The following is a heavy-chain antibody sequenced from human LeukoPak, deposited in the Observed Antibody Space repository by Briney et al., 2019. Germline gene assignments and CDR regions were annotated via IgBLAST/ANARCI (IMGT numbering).Heavy chain of an antibody. J-gene: IGHJ4*02. CDR1: GFTFSSYS. D-gene: IGHD5-12*01. CDR3: AKEGYSGYDYGGFDY. Sequence: GGSLRLSCAASGFTFSSYSMNWVRQAPGKGLEWVSSISTSSRYIYYADSVKGRFTISRDNSKNTLYLQMNSLRAEDTAVYYCAKEGYSGYDYGGFDYWGQGTLVTVSS. CDR2: ISTSSRYI. V-gene: IGHV3-21*01.